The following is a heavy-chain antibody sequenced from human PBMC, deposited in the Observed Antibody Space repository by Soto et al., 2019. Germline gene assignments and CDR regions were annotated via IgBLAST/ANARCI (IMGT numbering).Heavy chain of an antibody. CDR2: IYYSGST. CDR1: GGSISSGGYY. Sequence: SETLSLTCTVSGGSISSGGYYWSWIRQHPGKGLEWIGYIYYSGSTYYNPSLKSRVTISVDTSKNQFSLKLSSVTAADTAVYYCARAWADNVYWYLDLWGRGTLVTVSS. V-gene: IGHV4-31*03. D-gene: IGHD1-1*01. CDR3: ARAWADNVYWYLDL. J-gene: IGHJ2*01.